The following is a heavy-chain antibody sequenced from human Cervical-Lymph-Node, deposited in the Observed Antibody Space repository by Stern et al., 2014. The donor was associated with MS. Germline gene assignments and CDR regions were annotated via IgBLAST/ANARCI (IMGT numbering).Heavy chain of an antibody. CDR2: IYTTGST. CDR3: ARDKEDTNMAFRYFDN. Sequence: VQLQESGPGLVKPSQTLSLTCTVSGGSVGSGSYDWSWIRQPAGKGLEWIGRIYTTGSTYYNPSLKSRVPLSIDTSKNQFSLKLPSVTAADTAVYYCARDKEDTNMAFRYFDNWGQGTLVTVSS. CDR1: GGSVGSGSYD. D-gene: IGHD5-18*01. J-gene: IGHJ4*02. V-gene: IGHV4-61*02.